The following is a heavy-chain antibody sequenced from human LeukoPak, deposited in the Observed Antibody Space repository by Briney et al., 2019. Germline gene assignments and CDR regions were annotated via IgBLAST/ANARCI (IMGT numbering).Heavy chain of an antibody. V-gene: IGHV3-43D*03. J-gene: IGHJ4*02. CDR3: AKDNSPVGATISDY. CDR2: ISWDGGST. D-gene: IGHD1-26*01. CDR1: GFTFDDYA. Sequence: GGSLRLSCAASGFTFDDYAMHWVRQAPGKGLEWVSLISWDGGSTYYADSVKGRFTISRDNSKNSLYLQMNSLRAEDTALYYCAKDNSPVGATISDYWGQGTLVTVSS.